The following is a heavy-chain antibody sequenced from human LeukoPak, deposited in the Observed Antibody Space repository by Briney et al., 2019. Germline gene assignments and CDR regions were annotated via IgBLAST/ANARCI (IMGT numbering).Heavy chain of an antibody. D-gene: IGHD2-2*01. Sequence: GGSLRFSCAASGFTFSSNSMNWVRQAPGKGLEWVSAISTTSDYKHYADSVKGRFTISRDNAKNSLYLQMNSLRAEDTAVYYCARARDCSSTSCYGVGDFWGQGTLVTVSS. CDR3: ARARDCSSTSCYGVGDF. J-gene: IGHJ4*02. V-gene: IGHV3-21*01. CDR2: ISTTSDYK. CDR1: GFTFSSNS.